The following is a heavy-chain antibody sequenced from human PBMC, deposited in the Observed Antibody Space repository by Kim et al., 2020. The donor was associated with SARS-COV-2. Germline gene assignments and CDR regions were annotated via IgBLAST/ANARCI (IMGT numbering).Heavy chain of an antibody. CDR3: ARKDCSGGSCAFDP. D-gene: IGHD2-15*01. Sequence: ADTVKGRFTISRDNAKNTLYLQMNSLRAEDTALYYCARKDCSGGSCAFDPWGQGTLVTVSS. J-gene: IGHJ5*02. V-gene: IGHV3-74*01.